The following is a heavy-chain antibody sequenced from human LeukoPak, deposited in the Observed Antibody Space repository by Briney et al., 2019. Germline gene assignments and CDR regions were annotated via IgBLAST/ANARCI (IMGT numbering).Heavy chain of an antibody. CDR2: INPHTGGA. D-gene: IGHD3-9*01. Sequence: ASVKVSCKASGYTFTDYYVHWVRQAPGEGLEWMGWINPHTGGAQYAQKFQGRVTMTRDMSIITVYMQLSSLRSDDTAVYYCARVRYDILTGYLYYGMDVWGQGTTVTVSS. CDR3: ARVRYDILTGYLYYGMDV. CDR1: GYTFTDYY. V-gene: IGHV1-2*02. J-gene: IGHJ6*02.